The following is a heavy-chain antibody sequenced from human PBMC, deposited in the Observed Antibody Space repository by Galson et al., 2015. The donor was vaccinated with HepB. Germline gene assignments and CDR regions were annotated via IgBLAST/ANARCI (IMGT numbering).Heavy chain of an antibody. Sequence: SLRLSCAASGFTFSNYAMSWVRRAPGKGLECVSVISGRGASTYYADSVKGRFTISRDNSKNTLYLRMNSLRAEDTAVYYCAKDCDYYASGAPFDYWGQGTLVTVSS. CDR3: AKDCDYYASGAPFDY. V-gene: IGHV3-23*01. CDR2: ISGRGAST. J-gene: IGHJ4*02. D-gene: IGHD3-10*01. CDR1: GFTFSNYA.